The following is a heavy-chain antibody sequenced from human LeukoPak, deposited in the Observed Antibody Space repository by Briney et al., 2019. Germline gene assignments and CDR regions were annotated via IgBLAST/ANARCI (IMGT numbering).Heavy chain of an antibody. CDR3: ARNDYGDYFGPDY. J-gene: IGHJ4*02. V-gene: IGHV3-66*02. CDR1: GFSVRNNY. CDR2: IYSGGST. Sequence: GGSLRLSCAASGFSVRNNYMTWVRQAPGKGLEWVSIIYSGGSTYYAVSVKGRFTISRDNSKNTLYLQMNSLRAEDTAVYYCARNDYGDYFGPDYWGQGTLVTVSS. D-gene: IGHD4-17*01.